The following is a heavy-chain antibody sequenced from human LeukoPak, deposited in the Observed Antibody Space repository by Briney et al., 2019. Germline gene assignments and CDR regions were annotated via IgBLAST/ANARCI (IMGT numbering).Heavy chain of an antibody. CDR3: ARGRIAVAGSIDY. D-gene: IGHD6-19*01. Sequence: SETLSHTCAVYGGSFSGYYWSWIRQPPGKGLEWIGEINHSGSTNYNPSLKSRVTISVDTSKNQFSLKLSSVTAADTAVYYCARGRIAVAGSIDYWDQGTLVTVSS. CDR2: INHSGST. V-gene: IGHV4-34*01. CDR1: GGSFSGYY. J-gene: IGHJ4*02.